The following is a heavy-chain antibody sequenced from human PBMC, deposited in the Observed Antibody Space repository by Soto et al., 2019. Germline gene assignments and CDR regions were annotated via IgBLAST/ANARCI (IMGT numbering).Heavy chain of an antibody. CDR1: GFTFSSYS. V-gene: IGHV3-21*01. CDR3: AYDSGYENYFDY. J-gene: IGHJ4*02. Sequence: GGSLRLSCAASGFTFSSYSMNWVRQAPGKGLEWVSSISSSSSYIYYADSVKGRFTISRDNAKNSLYLQMNSLRAEDTAVYYCAYDSGYENYFDYWGQGTLVTVSS. CDR2: ISSSSSYI. D-gene: IGHD5-12*01.